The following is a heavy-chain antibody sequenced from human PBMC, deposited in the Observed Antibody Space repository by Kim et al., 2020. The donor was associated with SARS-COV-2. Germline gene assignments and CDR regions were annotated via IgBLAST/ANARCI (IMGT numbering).Heavy chain of an antibody. Sequence: AGNGNTKYSQKFQGRVTITRDTAASTAYMELSSLRSEDTAVYYCARGSDYWGQGTLVTVSS. V-gene: IGHV1-3*01. J-gene: IGHJ4*02. D-gene: IGHD2-15*01. CDR3: ARGSDY. CDR2: AGNGNT.